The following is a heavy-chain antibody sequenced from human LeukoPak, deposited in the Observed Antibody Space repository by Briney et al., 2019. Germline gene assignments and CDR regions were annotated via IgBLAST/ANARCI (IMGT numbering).Heavy chain of an antibody. CDR3: ARQGRSGASYSGLDS. J-gene: IGHJ4*02. CDR2: TYYRSSWYN. Sequence: SQTLSLTCAISGDSVSSNSAAWNWIRQSPSRGLEWLGSTYYRSSWYNDYTLSLRGRITVDPDTSKNQFSLQLNSVSPEDTAVYYCARQGRSGASYSGLDSWGQGTLVTVSS. CDR1: GDSVSSNSAA. V-gene: IGHV6-1*01. D-gene: IGHD1-26*01.